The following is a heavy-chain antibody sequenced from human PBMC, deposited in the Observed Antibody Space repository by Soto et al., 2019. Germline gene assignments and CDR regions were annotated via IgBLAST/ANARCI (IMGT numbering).Heavy chain of an antibody. Sequence: PGESLKISCKGSGYSFTSYWIGWVRQMPGKGLEWMGIIYPGDSDTRYSPSFQGQVTISADKSISTAYLQWSSLKASDTAMYYCARCDSSSSGSLLSYYSYGMDVWGQGTTVTVSS. CDR3: ARCDSSSSGSLLSYYSYGMDV. D-gene: IGHD6-6*01. J-gene: IGHJ6*02. CDR2: IYPGDSDT. CDR1: GYSFTSYW. V-gene: IGHV5-51*01.